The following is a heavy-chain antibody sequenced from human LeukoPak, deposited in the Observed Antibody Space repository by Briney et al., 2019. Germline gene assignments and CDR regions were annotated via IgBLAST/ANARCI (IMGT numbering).Heavy chain of an antibody. D-gene: IGHD6-13*01. Sequence: GGSLRLSCAASGFTFSSYAMSWVRQAPGKGLEWVSAISGSGGSTYYADSVKGRFTISRDNSKNTLYLQMNSLRAEDTAVYYCAKATSPAYSSSWYGGAIDYWGQGTLVTVSS. CDR2: ISGSGGST. J-gene: IGHJ4*02. CDR1: GFTFSSYA. V-gene: IGHV3-23*01. CDR3: AKATSPAYSSSWYGGAIDY.